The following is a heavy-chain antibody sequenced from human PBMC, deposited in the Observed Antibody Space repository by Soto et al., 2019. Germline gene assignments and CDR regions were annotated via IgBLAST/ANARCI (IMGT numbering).Heavy chain of an antibody. J-gene: IGHJ4*02. CDR3: ARLGPYFGEGPSDY. D-gene: IGHD3-3*01. Sequence: PSETLSLTCTVSGGSISSYYWSWIRQPPGKGLEWIGYIYYSGSTNYNPSLKSRVTISVDTSKNQFSLKLSSVTAADTAVYYCARLGPYFGEGPSDYWGQGTLVTVSS. CDR2: IYYSGST. V-gene: IGHV4-59*08. CDR1: GGSISSYY.